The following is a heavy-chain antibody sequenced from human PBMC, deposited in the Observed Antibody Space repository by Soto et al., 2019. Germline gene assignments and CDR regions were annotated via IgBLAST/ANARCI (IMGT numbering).Heavy chain of an antibody. CDR2: ISSSGSTI. CDR3: ARKPYSSSWSDY. D-gene: IGHD6-13*01. Sequence: GGSLRLSFAASAFTFSDYYMSWIRQAPGKGLEWVSYISSSGSTIYYADSVKGRFTTSRDNAKNSLYLQMNSLRAEDTAVYYCARKPYSSSWSDYWGQGTLVTVSS. V-gene: IGHV3-11*01. CDR1: AFTFSDYY. J-gene: IGHJ4*02.